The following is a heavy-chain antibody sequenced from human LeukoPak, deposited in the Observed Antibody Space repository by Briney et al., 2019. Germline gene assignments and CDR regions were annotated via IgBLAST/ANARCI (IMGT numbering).Heavy chain of an antibody. J-gene: IGHJ5*02. CDR2: IIPIFGTA. D-gene: IGHD3-3*01. V-gene: IGHV1-69*06. Sequence: ASVKVSCKASGGTFSSYAISWVRQAPGQGLEWMGRIIPIFGTANSAQKFQGRVTITAGKSTSTAYMELSSLRSEDTAVYYCARGTRVLRFLEWSNWFDPWGQGTLVTVSS. CDR3: ARGTRVLRFLEWSNWFDP. CDR1: GGTFSSYA.